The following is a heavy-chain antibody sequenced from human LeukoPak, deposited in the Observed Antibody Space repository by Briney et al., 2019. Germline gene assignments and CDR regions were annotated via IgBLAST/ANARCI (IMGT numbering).Heavy chain of an antibody. V-gene: IGHV3-23*01. CDR1: GFTFSSYA. CDR2: ISGSGGST. Sequence: GGSLRLSCAASGFTFSSYAMSWVRQAPGKGLEWVSAISGSGGSTYYADSMKGRFTISRDNSKNTLYLQMNSLRAEDTAVYYCARPPTATTQAPLFYYWGQGTLVTVSS. J-gene: IGHJ4*02. CDR3: ARPPTATTQAPLFYY. D-gene: IGHD6-25*01.